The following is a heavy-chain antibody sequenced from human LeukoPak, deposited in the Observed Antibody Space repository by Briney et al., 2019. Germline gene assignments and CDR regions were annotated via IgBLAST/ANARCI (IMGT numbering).Heavy chain of an antibody. V-gene: IGHV3-30*02. CDR2: IRYDGSNK. D-gene: IGHD5-18*01. CDR3: ARDPSRGYSFDY. CDR1: GFTFSSYG. Sequence: PGGSLRLSCAASGFTFSSYGMHWVRQAPGKGLEWVAFIRYDGSNKYYADSVKGRFTISRDNSKNTLYLQMNSLRAEDTAVYYCARDPSRGYSFDYWGQGTLVTVSS. J-gene: IGHJ4*02.